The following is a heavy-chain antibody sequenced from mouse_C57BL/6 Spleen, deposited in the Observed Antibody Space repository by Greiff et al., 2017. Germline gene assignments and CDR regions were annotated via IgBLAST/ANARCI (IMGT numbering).Heavy chain of an antibody. D-gene: IGHD1-1*01. CDR1: GYTFTSYW. V-gene: IGHV1-55*01. Sequence: VQLQQPGAELVKPGASVKMSCTASGYTFTSYWITWVKQRPGQGLEWIGDIYPGSGSTNYNEKFKSKATLTVVTSSNTAYLQLSSLTSEDSAVYYGAREHTTEGFDYWGQGTLVTVSA. CDR3: AREHTTEGFDY. J-gene: IGHJ3*01. CDR2: IYPGSGST.